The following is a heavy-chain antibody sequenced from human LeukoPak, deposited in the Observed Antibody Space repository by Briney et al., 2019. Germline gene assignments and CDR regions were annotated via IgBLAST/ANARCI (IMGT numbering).Heavy chain of an antibody. D-gene: IGHD4-17*01. CDR1: GFTFSSYA. CDR3: ARAHGPYGESHFDY. J-gene: IGHJ4*02. V-gene: IGHV3-23*01. CDR2: ISGSGGST. Sequence: QTGGSLRLSCAASGFTFSSYAMSWVRQAPGKGLEWVSAISGSGGSTYYADSVKGRFTISRDNSKNTLYLQMNSLRAEDTAVYYCARAHGPYGESHFDYWGQGTLVTVSS.